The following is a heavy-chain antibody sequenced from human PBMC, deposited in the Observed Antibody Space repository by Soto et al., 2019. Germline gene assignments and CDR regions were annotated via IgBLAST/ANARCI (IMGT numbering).Heavy chain of an antibody. CDR1: GRSISSYY. CDR3: ARVWGGAFDI. D-gene: IGHD3-10*01. V-gene: IGHV4-59*01. Sequence: SETLSLTCTVSGRSISSYYWSSIRQPPGKGLEWIGYIYYSGSTNYNPSLKSRVTISVDTSKNQFSLKLSSVTAADTAVYYCARVWGGAFDIWGQGTMVTVSS. J-gene: IGHJ3*02. CDR2: IYYSGST.